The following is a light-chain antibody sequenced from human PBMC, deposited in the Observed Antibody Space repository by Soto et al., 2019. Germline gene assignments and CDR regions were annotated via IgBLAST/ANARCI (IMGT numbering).Light chain of an antibody. V-gene: IGLV1-44*01. J-gene: IGLJ3*02. Sequence: QSVLTQPPSASATPGQRVTISCSGSSSNIGNNTVNWYQQLPGTAPKLLIFNNNQRPSGVPDRFSGSKSATSASLAISGLRSEDEANYYCAAWDDSLEGGVFGGGTKVTVL. CDR1: SSNIGNNT. CDR2: NNN. CDR3: AAWDDSLEGGV.